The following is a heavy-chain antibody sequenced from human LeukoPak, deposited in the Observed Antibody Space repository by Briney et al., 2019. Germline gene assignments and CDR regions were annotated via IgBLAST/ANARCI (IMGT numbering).Heavy chain of an antibody. Sequence: SETLSLTCTVSGGSISSYYWSWIRQPPGKGLEWIGYIYYSGSTNYNPSLKSRVTMSVDTSKNQFSLKLSSVTAADTAVYYCARDLSGDFFDYWGQGTLVTVSS. J-gene: IGHJ4*02. D-gene: IGHD3-10*01. CDR1: GGSISSYY. V-gene: IGHV4-59*01. CDR3: ARDLSGDFFDY. CDR2: IYYSGST.